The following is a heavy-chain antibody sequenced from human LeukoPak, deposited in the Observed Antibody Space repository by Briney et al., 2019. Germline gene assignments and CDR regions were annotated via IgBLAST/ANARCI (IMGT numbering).Heavy chain of an antibody. CDR1: GFTFSSHW. Sequence: GGSLRLSCAASGFTFSSHWMHWVRQAPGKGLVWVTRISSDGSSTSYADPVKGRFTISRDNAKNTLYLQMSSLRAEDTAMYYCARISLSGWVNDHWGQGTLVTVSS. CDR3: ARISLSGWVNDH. V-gene: IGHV3-74*01. D-gene: IGHD6-19*01. J-gene: IGHJ4*02. CDR2: ISSDGSST.